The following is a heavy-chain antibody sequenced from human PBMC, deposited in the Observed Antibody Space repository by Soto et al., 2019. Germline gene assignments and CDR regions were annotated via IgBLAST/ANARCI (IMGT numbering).Heavy chain of an antibody. J-gene: IGHJ4*02. CDR3: ARVGGDDFGDSGGFDY. V-gene: IGHV4-59*01. D-gene: IGHD4-17*01. CDR2: IYYSGRT. Sequence: SETLSLTCTVSGGSIRDYFWTWIRQPPGKGLEWIGYIYYSGRTNYNPSLKSRVSISVDTSKNHLSLQLRSVTAADTAVYYCARVGGDDFGDSGGFDYWGQGTLVTVSS. CDR1: GGSIRDYF.